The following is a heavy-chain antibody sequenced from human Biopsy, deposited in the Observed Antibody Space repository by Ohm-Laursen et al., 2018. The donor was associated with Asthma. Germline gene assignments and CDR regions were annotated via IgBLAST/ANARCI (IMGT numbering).Heavy chain of an antibody. CDR3: ARAVDYSHYYGIDV. V-gene: IGHV1-18*01. Sequence: SVKVSCKSSGYTFNSAGVTWVRQAPGQGLEWMGWISVYNGNTKVAQKLQDRVTMITDTSTSTAYMELRSLRSDDTAVYFCARAVDYSHYYGIDVWGQGTTVTVS. D-gene: IGHD3-10*01. CDR2: ISVYNGNT. J-gene: IGHJ6*02. CDR1: GYTFNSAG.